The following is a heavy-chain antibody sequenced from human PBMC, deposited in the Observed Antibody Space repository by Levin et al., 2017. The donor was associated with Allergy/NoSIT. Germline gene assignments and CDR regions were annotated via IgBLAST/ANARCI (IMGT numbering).Heavy chain of an antibody. CDR2: ISGSGGST. V-gene: IGHV3-23*01. D-gene: IGHD6-13*01. Sequence: LSLTCAASGFTFSSYAMSWVRQAPGKGLEWVSAISGSGGSTYYADSVKGRFTISRDNSKNTLYLQMNSLRAEDTAVYYCAKEGGGTYSSSWWSGFDYWGQGTLVTVSS. J-gene: IGHJ4*02. CDR1: GFTFSSYA. CDR3: AKEGGGTYSSSWWSGFDY.